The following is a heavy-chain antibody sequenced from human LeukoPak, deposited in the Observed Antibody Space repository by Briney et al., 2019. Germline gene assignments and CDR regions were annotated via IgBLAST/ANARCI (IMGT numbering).Heavy chain of an antibody. D-gene: IGHD2-15*01. CDR3: ARSSQEEAIVRPSDY. V-gene: IGHV1-18*04. J-gene: IGHJ4*02. Sequence: ASVKVSCKASGYTFTNYHINWVRQAPGQGLEWMGWISASSGNRNYAQKLQGRVTMTTDTSTTTAYMELRNLRSEDTAVYYCARSSQEEAIVRPSDYWGQGTLVTVSS. CDR1: GYTFTNYH. CDR2: ISASSGNR.